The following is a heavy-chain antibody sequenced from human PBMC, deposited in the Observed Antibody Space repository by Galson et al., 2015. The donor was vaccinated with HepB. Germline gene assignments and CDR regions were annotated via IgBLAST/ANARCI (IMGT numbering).Heavy chain of an antibody. V-gene: IGHV3-23*01. D-gene: IGHD3-3*01. CDR2: ISGSGGST. CDR1: GFTFSSYA. CDR3: AKGHGLDFWSGSLIFFDY. Sequence: SLRLSCAASGFTFSSYAMSWVRQAPGKGLEWVSAISGSGGSTYSADSVKGRFTISRDNSKNTLYLQMNSLRAEDTAVYYCAKGHGLDFWSGSLIFFDYWGQGTLVTVSP. J-gene: IGHJ4*02.